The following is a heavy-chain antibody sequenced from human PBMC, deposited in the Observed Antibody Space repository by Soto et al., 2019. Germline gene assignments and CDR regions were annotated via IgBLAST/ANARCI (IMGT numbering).Heavy chain of an antibody. D-gene: IGHD6-19*01. Sequence: VGSLRLSCAASGFTFSSYGMHWVRQAPGKGLEWVAVIWYDGSNKYYAESVKGRFTISRDNSKNTLYLQMNSLRAEDTAVYYCARDSHVGSGWQLTADYWGQGTLVTVSS. V-gene: IGHV3-33*01. CDR3: ARDSHVGSGWQLTADY. J-gene: IGHJ4*02. CDR2: IWYDGSNK. CDR1: GFTFSSYG.